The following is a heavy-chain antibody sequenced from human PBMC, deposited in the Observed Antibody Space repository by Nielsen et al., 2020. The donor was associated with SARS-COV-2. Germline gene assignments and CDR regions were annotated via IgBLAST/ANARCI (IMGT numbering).Heavy chain of an antibody. Sequence: ASVKVSCKVSGYTLTELSMHWLRQAPGPGLEWMGGFDPEDGETIYAQKFQGRVTMTEDTSTDTAYMELSSLRSEDTAVYYCATGPGQLVLVWFDPWGQGTLVTVSS. CDR1: GYTLTELS. CDR2: FDPEDGET. J-gene: IGHJ5*02. D-gene: IGHD6-13*01. V-gene: IGHV1-24*01. CDR3: ATGPGQLVLVWFDP.